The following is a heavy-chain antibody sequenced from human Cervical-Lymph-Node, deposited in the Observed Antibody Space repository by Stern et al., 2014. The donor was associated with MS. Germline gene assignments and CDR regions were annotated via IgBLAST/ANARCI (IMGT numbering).Heavy chain of an antibody. CDR1: GGSISTYY. Sequence: VQLVESGPGLVKPSETLALTCTVSGGSISTYYWSWIRQSPVKGLEWIGYISYSGSTPYSSSLKSRVTISADSSNRQFSLNLSSVSAADTAVYYCATSSVGYSYSYAMDVWGQGTTVTVSS. V-gene: IGHV4-59*01. CDR3: ATSSVGYSYSYAMDV. J-gene: IGHJ6*02. CDR2: ISYSGST. D-gene: IGHD1-26*01.